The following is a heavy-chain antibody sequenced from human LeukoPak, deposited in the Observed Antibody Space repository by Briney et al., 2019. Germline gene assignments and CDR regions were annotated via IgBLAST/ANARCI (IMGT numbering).Heavy chain of an antibody. CDR1: GFTFSSYA. J-gene: IGHJ4*02. Sequence: GASLRLSCAASGFTFSSYAMSWVRQAPGKGLEWVSAISGSGGSTYYADSVKGRFTISRDNAKNTLYLQMHSLSAEDTAVYYCAAYHVSHSESGYWGQGTLVTVSS. CDR2: ISGSGGST. V-gene: IGHV3-23*01. CDR3: AAYHVSHSESGY. D-gene: IGHD1-14*01.